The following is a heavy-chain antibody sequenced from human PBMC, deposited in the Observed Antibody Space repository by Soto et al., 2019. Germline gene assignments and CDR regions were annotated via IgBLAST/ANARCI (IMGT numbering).Heavy chain of an antibody. Sequence: PSETLSLTCTVSGGSISSYYCCWIRQPPGKGLEWIGYIYYSGSTKYNPSLKSRVTMSVDTSKDQFSLNLRAVTAADPAVYYCATRAGTGHSYGMDVWGQGTTVTVSS. CDR2: IYYSGST. CDR3: ATRAGTGHSYGMDV. D-gene: IGHD2-8*02. J-gene: IGHJ6*01. CDR1: GGSISSYY. V-gene: IGHV4-59*01.